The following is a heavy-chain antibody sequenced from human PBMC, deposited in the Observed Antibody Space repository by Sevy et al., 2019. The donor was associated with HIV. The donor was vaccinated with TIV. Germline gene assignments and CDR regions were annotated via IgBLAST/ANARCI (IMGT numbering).Heavy chain of an antibody. CDR3: ARDHVKDGDLGDYYYYAMDV. D-gene: IGHD4-17*01. Sequence: GGSLRLSCAASGFILSDYYMTWVRQAPGKGLEWVSYIGGNDDTIYYADSVKGRFTISRDNTKNSLYLQMNSLRAEDTAVYYCARDHVKDGDLGDYYYYAMDVWGQGTTVTVS. CDR1: GFILSDYY. CDR2: IGGNDDTI. J-gene: IGHJ6*02. V-gene: IGHV3-11*01.